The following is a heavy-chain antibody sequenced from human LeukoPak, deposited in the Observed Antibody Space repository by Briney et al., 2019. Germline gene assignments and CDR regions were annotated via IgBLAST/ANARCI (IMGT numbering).Heavy chain of an antibody. CDR1: GGSFSGYY. D-gene: IGHD3-10*01. CDR3: ARHGRGDLYYFDY. CDR2: INHSGST. V-gene: IGHV4-34*01. Sequence: SETLSLTCAVYGGSFSGYYWSWIRQPPVKELEWIGEINHSGSTNYNPSLKSRVTISVDTSKNQFSLKLSSVTAADTAVYYCARHGRGDLYYFDYWGQGTLVTVSS. J-gene: IGHJ4*02.